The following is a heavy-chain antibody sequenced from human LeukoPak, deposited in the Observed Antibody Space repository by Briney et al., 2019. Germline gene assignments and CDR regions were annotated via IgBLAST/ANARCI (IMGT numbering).Heavy chain of an antibody. Sequence: SETLSLTCTVSGGSISSYYWSWIRQPPGKGLEWIGYIYYSGSTNYNPSLKSRVTISVDTSKNQFSLKLSSVTAADTAVYYCARVTRGSSYAFDIWGQGTMVTVSS. D-gene: IGHD2-15*01. CDR1: GGSISSYY. J-gene: IGHJ3*02. CDR2: IYYSGST. CDR3: ARVTRGSSYAFDI. V-gene: IGHV4-59*01.